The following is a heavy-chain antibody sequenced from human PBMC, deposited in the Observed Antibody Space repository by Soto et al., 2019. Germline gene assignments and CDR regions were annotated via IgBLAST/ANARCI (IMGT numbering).Heavy chain of an antibody. J-gene: IGHJ4*02. Sequence: GSLRLSCSASVFSISAYAMHWVRQAPGKGPEYVSAISSNGGTTYYADSVKGRFTISRDNSKNTLYLQMSSLRAEDTAVYYCVKPRGYNDFWSGYVFDYWGQGALVTVSS. D-gene: IGHD3-3*01. CDR1: VFSISAYA. V-gene: IGHV3-64D*06. CDR2: ISSNGGTT. CDR3: VKPRGYNDFWSGYVFDY.